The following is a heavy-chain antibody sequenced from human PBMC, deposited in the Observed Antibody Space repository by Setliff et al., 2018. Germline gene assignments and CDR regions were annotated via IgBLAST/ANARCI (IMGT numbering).Heavy chain of an antibody. V-gene: IGHV4-61*02. CDR2: LHTSGST. J-gene: IGHJ5*02. Sequence: SETLSLTCALSGGSISSGSYHWSWIRQPAGQGLEWVGRLHTSGSTNYNPSLKGRVTISVDTSRNQFSLNLTSVTAADTAVYYCARVRQSPYNWFDIWGQGTLVTSPQ. CDR1: GGSISSGSYH. CDR3: ARVRQSPYNWFDI.